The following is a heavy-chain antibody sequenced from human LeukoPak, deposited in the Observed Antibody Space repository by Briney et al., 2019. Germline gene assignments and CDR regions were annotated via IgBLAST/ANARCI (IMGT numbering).Heavy chain of an antibody. CDR2: MNPNSGNT. CDR3: ARGRGSGDYVWGSYRSYYYYYMDV. CDR1: GGTFSSYA. D-gene: IGHD3-16*02. Sequence: GASVKVSCKASGGTFSSYAINWVRQATGQGLEWMGWMNPNSGNTGYAQKFQGGVTITRNTSISTAYMELSSLRSEDTAVYYCARGRGSGDYVWGSYRSYYYYYMDVWGKGTTVTVSS. V-gene: IGHV1-8*03. J-gene: IGHJ6*03.